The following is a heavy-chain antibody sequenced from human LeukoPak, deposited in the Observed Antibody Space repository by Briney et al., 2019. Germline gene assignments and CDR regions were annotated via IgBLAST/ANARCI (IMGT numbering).Heavy chain of an antibody. CDR2: ISYDGSNK. Sequence: GGSLRLSCAASGFTFSSYAMHWVRQAPGKGLEWVAVISYDGSNKYYADSVKGRFTISRDNSKNTLYLQMNSLRAEDTAVYYCARDGVGAMDYWGQGTLVTVSS. D-gene: IGHD1-26*01. CDR1: GFTFSSYA. J-gene: IGHJ4*02. CDR3: ARDGVGAMDY. V-gene: IGHV3-30*04.